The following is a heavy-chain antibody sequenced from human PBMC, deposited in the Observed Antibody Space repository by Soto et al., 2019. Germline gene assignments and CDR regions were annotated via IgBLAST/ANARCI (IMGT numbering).Heavy chain of an antibody. V-gene: IGHV4-59*08. Sequence: SETLSLTCTVSGGSISSYYWSWIRQPPGKGLEWIGYIYYSGSTNYNPSLKSRVTISVDTSKNQFSLKLSSVTAADTAVYYCARHYWDKRISGWYYFDYWGQGTLVTAPQ. CDR1: GGSISSYY. D-gene: IGHD6-19*01. CDR2: IYYSGST. J-gene: IGHJ4*02. CDR3: ARHYWDKRISGWYYFDY.